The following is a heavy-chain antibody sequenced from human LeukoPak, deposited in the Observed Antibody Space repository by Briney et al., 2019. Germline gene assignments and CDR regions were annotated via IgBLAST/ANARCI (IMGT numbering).Heavy chain of an antibody. CDR3: AKDRWGVYEHCCGPFDY. CDR1: GFTFSSYA. J-gene: IGHJ4*02. D-gene: IGHD2-21*01. CDR2: ISGSGIST. V-gene: IGHV3-23*01. Sequence: GGSLRLSCAASGFTFSSYAMAWVRQAPGKGLEWVSAISGSGISTYYAESVRGRFTVSRDNPKNTLYLHMTSLRAEDTAVYYCAKDRWGVYEHCCGPFDYWGQGTLVTVSS.